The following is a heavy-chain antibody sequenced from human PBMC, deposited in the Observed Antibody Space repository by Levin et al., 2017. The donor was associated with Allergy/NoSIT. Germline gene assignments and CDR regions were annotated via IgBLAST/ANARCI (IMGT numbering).Heavy chain of an antibody. CDR1: GYSFTTYW. D-gene: IGHD2-2*01. J-gene: IGHJ3*02. CDR3: ARHQAPSTRSRLDAFDI. Sequence: GESLKISCKASGYSFTTYWIAWVRQMPGKGLEWVGFIYPGDSDARYRPSFQGQVTISVDRSVTTAYLQWSSLKASDTAMYYCARHQAPSTRSRLDAFDIWGQGTMVTVSS. CDR2: IYPGDSDA. V-gene: IGHV5-51*01.